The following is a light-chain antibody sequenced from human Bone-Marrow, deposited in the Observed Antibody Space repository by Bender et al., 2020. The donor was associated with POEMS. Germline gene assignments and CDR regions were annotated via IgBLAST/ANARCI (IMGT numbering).Light chain of an antibody. J-gene: IGLJ2*01. V-gene: IGLV1-44*01. CDR2: ADD. Sequence: QSVLTQPPSASGTPGQRVTISCSGGSIGRNPINWYQQLPGTAPRLVIYADDRRPSGVPYRFCASKSVSSDSLSMRGVQSENAADDYCSTWDDRLNASLVGRGTELTVL. CDR1: SIGRNP. CDR3: STWDDRLNASL.